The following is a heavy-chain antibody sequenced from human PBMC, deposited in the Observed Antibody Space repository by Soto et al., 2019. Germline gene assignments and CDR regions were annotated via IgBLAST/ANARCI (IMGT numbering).Heavy chain of an antibody. CDR3: ARRRGDYYYYYGMDV. Sequence: QVQLVQSGAEVKKPGASVKVSCKASGYTFTSYGISWVRQAPGQGLEWMGWISPYNGNTNYAQKLQGRVTMTTETSTSTAYMELRSLRSDDTAVYYCARRRGDYYYYYGMDVWGQGTTVTVSS. D-gene: IGHD3-10*01. CDR2: ISPYNGNT. CDR1: GYTFTSYG. J-gene: IGHJ6*02. V-gene: IGHV1-18*01.